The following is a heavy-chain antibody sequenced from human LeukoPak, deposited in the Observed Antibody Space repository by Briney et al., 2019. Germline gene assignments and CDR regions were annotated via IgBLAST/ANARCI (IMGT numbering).Heavy chain of an antibody. Sequence: GRSLRLSCAASGFTFSSYGMHWVRQAPGKGLEWVAVIWYDGSNKYYADSVKGRFTITRDNSKNTLYLQMNSLRADDTAVYYCARDPRFLTGYAFDIWGQGTMVTVSS. D-gene: IGHD3-9*01. CDR1: GFTFSSYG. CDR2: IWYDGSNK. CDR3: ARDPRFLTGYAFDI. J-gene: IGHJ3*02. V-gene: IGHV3-33*01.